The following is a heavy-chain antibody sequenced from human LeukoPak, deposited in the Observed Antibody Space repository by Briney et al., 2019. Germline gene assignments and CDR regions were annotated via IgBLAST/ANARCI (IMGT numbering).Heavy chain of an antibody. CDR2: IIPIFGTA. CDR3: ARRKGYCSGGSCFGNWFDP. J-gene: IGHJ5*02. D-gene: IGHD2-15*01. V-gene: IGHV1-69*05. CDR1: GGTFSSYA. Sequence: GASVKVSCKASGGTFSSYAISWVRQAPGQGLEWMGGIIPIFGTANYAQKFQGRVTITRNTSISTAYMELSSLRSEDTAVYYCARRKGYCSGGSCFGNWFDPWGQGTLVTVSS.